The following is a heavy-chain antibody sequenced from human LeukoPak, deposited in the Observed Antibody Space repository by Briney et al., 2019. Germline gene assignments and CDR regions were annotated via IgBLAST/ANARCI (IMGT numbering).Heavy chain of an antibody. D-gene: IGHD3-10*01. CDR1: GFTFSSYE. CDR2: IKSKTDGATT. Sequence: GGSLRLSCAASGFTFSSYEMNWVRQAPGKGLEWVGRIKSKTDGATTDYAAPVKGRFTISRDDSENTLYLQMNSLKTEDAAVYYCTIDHILSSGSYYNPSWCDPWGQGTLVTVSS. J-gene: IGHJ5*02. V-gene: IGHV3-15*01. CDR3: TIDHILSSGSYYNPSWCDP.